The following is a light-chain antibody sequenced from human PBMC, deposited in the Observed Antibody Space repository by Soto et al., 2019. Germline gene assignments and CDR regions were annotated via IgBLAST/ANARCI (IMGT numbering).Light chain of an antibody. CDR2: CAS. J-gene: IGKJ4*01. V-gene: IGKV4-1*01. Sequence: DIVMTQSPDSLAVSLGERATINCKSSQSVLHSSNNKNYLAWYQEKPGQHPKLLIYCASTRESGVPDRFSGSGSETDFPLTISSLQAEDVAVYYCQQYYSTPSFGGGTKGEIK. CDR1: QSVLHSSNNKNY. CDR3: QQYYSTPS.